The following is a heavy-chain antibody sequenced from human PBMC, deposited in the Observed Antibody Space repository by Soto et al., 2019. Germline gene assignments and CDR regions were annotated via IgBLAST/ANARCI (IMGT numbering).Heavy chain of an antibody. CDR3: ARDRLYYYGSGSYYKGFDY. CDR1: GFTFSSYW. Sequence: GGSLRLSCAASGFTFSSYWMSWVRQAPGKGLEWVANIKQDGSEKYYVDSVKGRFTISRDNAKNSLYLQMNSLRAEDTAVYYCARDRLYYYGSGSYYKGFDYWGQGTLVTVSS. J-gene: IGHJ4*02. D-gene: IGHD3-10*01. CDR2: IKQDGSEK. V-gene: IGHV3-7*01.